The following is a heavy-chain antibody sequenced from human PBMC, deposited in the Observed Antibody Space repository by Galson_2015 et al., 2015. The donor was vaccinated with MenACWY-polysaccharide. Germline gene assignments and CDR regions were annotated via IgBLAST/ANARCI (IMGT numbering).Heavy chain of an antibody. CDR1: GFSFSSYG. CDR2: IAYDGSNK. D-gene: IGHD2-15*01. J-gene: IGHJ4*02. Sequence: SLRLSCAASGFSFSSYGMHWVRQAPGKGLEWVAVIAYDGSNKYYADSVKGRFTISRDNSKNTLYLQMNSLRAEDTAVYYCAKDLNRYCSGGSCDNCDYWGQGTLVTGSS. CDR3: AKDLNRYCSGGSCDNCDY. V-gene: IGHV3-30*18.